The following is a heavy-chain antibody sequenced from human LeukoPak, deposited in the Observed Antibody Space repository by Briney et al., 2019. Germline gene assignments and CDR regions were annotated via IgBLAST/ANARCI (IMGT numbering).Heavy chain of an antibody. J-gene: IGHJ6*02. CDR2: IIPIFGTA. CDR1: GGTFSSYA. Sequence: SVKVSCTASGGTFSSYAISWVRQAPGQGLEWMGGIIPIFGTANYAQKFQGRVTITADESTSTAYMELCSLRSEDTAVYYCARGSSSFYYYYGMDVWGQGTTVTVSS. CDR3: ARGSSSFYYYYGMDV. V-gene: IGHV1-69*13. D-gene: IGHD6-13*01.